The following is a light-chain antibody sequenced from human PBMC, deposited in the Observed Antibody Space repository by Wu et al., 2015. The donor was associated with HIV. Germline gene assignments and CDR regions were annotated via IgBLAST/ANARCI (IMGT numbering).Light chain of an antibody. CDR2: GAT. CDR1: QGISSA. CDR3: QQYNNWPLM. J-gene: IGKJ2*01. V-gene: IGKV3-15*01. Sequence: QSPSSLSASVGDRVTITCRASQGISSALAWYQQKSGQPPRLLIYGATTRATGVPPKFSGSGSGTEFTLTISSLQSEDSAVYYCQQYNNWPLMFGQGTKLEIK.